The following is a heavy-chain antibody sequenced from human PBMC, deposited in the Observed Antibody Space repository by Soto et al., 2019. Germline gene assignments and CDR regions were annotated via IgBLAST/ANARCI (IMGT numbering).Heavy chain of an antibody. J-gene: IGHJ4*02. CDR3: VRGAAVAGFDF. D-gene: IGHD6-19*01. CDR2: IYSGGNT. V-gene: IGHV3-53*01. CDR1: GFTVSSSY. Sequence: EVQLVESGGGLIQPGGSLRLSCAASGFTVSSSYMNWVRQAPGKGLEWVSVIYSGGNTYYADSVKGRFTISRDNSKSTLYLQMNSLRAEDTAVYYCVRGAAVAGFDFWGQGTLVTVSS.